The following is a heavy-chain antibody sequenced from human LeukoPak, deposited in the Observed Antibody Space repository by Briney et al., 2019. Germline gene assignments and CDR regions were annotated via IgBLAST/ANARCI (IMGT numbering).Heavy chain of an antibody. CDR2: ISTSGSTI. CDR3: GRGDYSSSWYLDH. CDR1: GFTFSSYE. J-gene: IGHJ4*02. V-gene: IGHV3-48*03. Sequence: PGGSLRLSCAASGFTFSSYEMIWVRQAPGKGLEWISYISTSGSTIYYGDSVEGRFTISRDNAKNSLYLQMNSLRAEDTAVYYCGRGDYSSSWYLDHWGQGTLVTVSS. D-gene: IGHD6-13*01.